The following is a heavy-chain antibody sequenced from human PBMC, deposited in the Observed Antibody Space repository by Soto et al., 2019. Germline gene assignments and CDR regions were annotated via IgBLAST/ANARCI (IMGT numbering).Heavy chain of an antibody. J-gene: IGHJ4*02. CDR2: IYHTEST. D-gene: IGHD2-21*02. V-gene: IGHV4-4*02. Sequence: PSETLSLTCAVSGDSISSSFWWSWVRQPPGKGLEWIGEIYHTESTVYNPSLKSRVTISVDKSKNQFSLNLDSVTAADTAVYYCARYDFATFDYWGRGILVTVSS. CDR3: ARYDFATFDY. CDR1: GDSISSSFW.